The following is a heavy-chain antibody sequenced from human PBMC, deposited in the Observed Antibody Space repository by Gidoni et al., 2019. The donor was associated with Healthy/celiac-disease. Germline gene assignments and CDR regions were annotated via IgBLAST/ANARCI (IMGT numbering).Heavy chain of an antibody. J-gene: IGHJ3*02. V-gene: IGHV4-39*01. D-gene: IGHD6-13*01. CDR1: GGSISSSSYY. CDR2: IYYSGST. Sequence: QLQLQESGPGMVKPSETLSLTCTVPGGSISSSSYYWGWIRQPPGKGLEWIGSIYYSGSTYYTPSLKSRVTISVDTSKNQFSLKLSSVTAADTAVYYCASINSSWSGAFDIWGQGTMVTVSS. CDR3: ASINSSWSGAFDI.